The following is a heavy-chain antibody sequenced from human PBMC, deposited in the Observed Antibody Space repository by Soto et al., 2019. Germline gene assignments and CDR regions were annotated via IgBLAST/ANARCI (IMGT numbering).Heavy chain of an antibody. CDR1: GYTFTSYG. CDR2: ISAYNGET. CDR3: ATVPYSSSWYFDY. D-gene: IGHD6-13*01. Sequence: ASVKVSCKASGYTFTSYGISWVRQAPGQGLEWMGWISAYNGETIYAQKFQGRVTMTEDTSTDTAYVELSSLRSEDTAVYYCATVPYSSSWYFDYWGQGTLVTVSS. V-gene: IGHV1-18*04. J-gene: IGHJ4*02.